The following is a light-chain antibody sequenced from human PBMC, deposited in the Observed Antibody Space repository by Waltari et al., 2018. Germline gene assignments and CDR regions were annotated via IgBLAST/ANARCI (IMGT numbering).Light chain of an antibody. CDR2: DAS. Sequence: DIQMTQSPSMLSASVVDRVNITCRASQTICGWLAWYQLKPGLAPKLLIYDASNLGGGVPSRFSGSGFGTNFTLTISSLQPDDFATYYCQQYSSFSTFGLGTKV. CDR1: QTICGW. J-gene: IGKJ1*01. CDR3: QQYSSFST. V-gene: IGKV1-5*01.